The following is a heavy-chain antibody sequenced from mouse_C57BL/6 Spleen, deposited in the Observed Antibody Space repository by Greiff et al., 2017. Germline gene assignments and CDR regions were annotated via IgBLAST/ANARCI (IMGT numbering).Heavy chain of an antibody. J-gene: IGHJ4*01. D-gene: IGHD1-2*01. V-gene: IGHV1-54*01. CDR3: ARWLAMDY. CDR2: INPGSGGT. Sequence: QVQLQQSGAELVRPGTSVKVSCKASGYAFTNFLIEWVKQRPGQGLEWIGVINPGSGGTNYNEKFKGKATLTADKSSSTAYMQLSSLTSEDSAVYFCARWLAMDYWGQGTSVTVSS. CDR1: GYAFTNFL.